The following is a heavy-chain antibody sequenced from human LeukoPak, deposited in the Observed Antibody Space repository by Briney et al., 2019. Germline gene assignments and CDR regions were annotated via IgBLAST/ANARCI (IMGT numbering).Heavy chain of an antibody. D-gene: IGHD3-22*01. V-gene: IGHV4-31*03. J-gene: IGHJ4*02. CDR2: IYYSGST. CDR1: GGSISSGGYY. CDR3: ARDFNYYDSSGYFDY. Sequence: SETLSLTCTVSGGSISSGGYYWSWIRQHPGKGLEWIGYIYYSGSTYYNPSLKSRVTISVDTSKNQFSLKLSSVTAADTAVYYCARDFNYYDSSGYFDYWGQGTLVTVSS.